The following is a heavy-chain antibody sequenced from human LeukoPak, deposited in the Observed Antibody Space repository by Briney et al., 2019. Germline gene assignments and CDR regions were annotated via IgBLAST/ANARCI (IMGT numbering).Heavy chain of an antibody. CDR1: GFTFSNYA. CDR2: IWYDGSPK. Sequence: PGGSLRLSCAASGFTFSNYAMHWVRQGPGKGLEWVAVIWYDGSPKYYPDSVKGRFTISRDNSKNTLYLQMNSLRSEDTAVYYCARDFRGGEFGDGMDVWGQGTTVTVSS. J-gene: IGHJ6*02. CDR3: ARDFRGGEFGDGMDV. V-gene: IGHV3-33*01. D-gene: IGHD3-10*01.